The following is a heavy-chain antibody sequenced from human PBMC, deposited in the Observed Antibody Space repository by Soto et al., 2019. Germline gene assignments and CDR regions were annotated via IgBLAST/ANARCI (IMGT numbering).Heavy chain of an antibody. D-gene: IGHD3-3*01. J-gene: IGHJ4*02. CDR2: INHSGST. CDR1: GGSFSGYY. V-gene: IGHV4-34*01. CDR3: ARRPENFWSGYPEAFDY. Sequence: SETLSLTCAVYGGSFSGYYWSWIRQPPGKGLEWIGEINHSGSTNYNPSLKSRVTISVDTSKNQFSLKLSSVTAADTAVYYCARRPENFWSGYPEAFDYWGPGTLVTVSS.